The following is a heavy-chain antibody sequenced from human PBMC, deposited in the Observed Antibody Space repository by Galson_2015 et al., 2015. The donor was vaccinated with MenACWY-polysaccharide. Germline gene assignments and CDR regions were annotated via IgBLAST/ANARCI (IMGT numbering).Heavy chain of an antibody. D-gene: IGHD5-18*01. CDR1: GFTFRSYG. V-gene: IGHV3-30*18. CDR2: ISDDGTYK. Sequence: SQRLYCSASGFTFRSYGMHWFRQAPGKGLDWVAVISDDGTYKYYADSVKGRFTISRDNSKNTLILQMNSLRAEDTAVYYCAKGAVDTPMTFLFDFWGQGTLVTVSS. CDR3: AKGAVDTPMTFLFDF. J-gene: IGHJ4*02.